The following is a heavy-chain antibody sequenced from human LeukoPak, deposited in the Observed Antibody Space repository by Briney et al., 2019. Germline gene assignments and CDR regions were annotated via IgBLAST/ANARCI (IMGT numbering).Heavy chain of an antibody. CDR2: IISRSSTG. Sequence: GRSLRLSCGASRFTLSSYNMHWVSQPPGKGREWVSCIISRSSTGYYEDSVKDRFTISRENAKNSLYMQMISVRDEDTAVYYCARGEGGSSWFDYWGQGTLVTVSS. V-gene: IGHV3-48*02. J-gene: IGHJ4*02. D-gene: IGHD6-13*01. CDR1: RFTLSSYN. CDR3: ARGEGGSSWFDY.